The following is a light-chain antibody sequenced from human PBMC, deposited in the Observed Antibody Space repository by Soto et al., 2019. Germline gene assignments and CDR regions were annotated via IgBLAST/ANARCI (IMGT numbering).Light chain of an antibody. Sequence: EIVLTQSPATLSLSPGERATLSCRASESIRTYLAWYQQKPGQAPRLLIYDASTRATGIPARFSGSGSGTEFTLTISSLQSEDFAVYYCQQYKKWPRTFGHGTKVDIK. CDR2: DAS. CDR1: ESIRTY. J-gene: IGKJ1*01. V-gene: IGKV3-15*01. CDR3: QQYKKWPRT.